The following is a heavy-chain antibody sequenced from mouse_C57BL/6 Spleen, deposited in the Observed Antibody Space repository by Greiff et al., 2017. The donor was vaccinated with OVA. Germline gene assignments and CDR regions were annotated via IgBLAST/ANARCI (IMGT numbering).Heavy chain of an antibody. CDR3: ARGGFITTVVDWYFDV. CDR1: GYAFSSSW. D-gene: IGHD1-1*01. CDR2: IYPGDGDT. Sequence: QVQLQQSGPELVKPGASVKISCKASGYAFSSSWMNWVKQRPGKGLEWIGRIYPGDGDTNYNGKFKGKATLTADKSSSTAYMQLSSLTSEDSAVYFCARGGFITTVVDWYFDVWGTGTTVTVSS. V-gene: IGHV1-82*01. J-gene: IGHJ1*03.